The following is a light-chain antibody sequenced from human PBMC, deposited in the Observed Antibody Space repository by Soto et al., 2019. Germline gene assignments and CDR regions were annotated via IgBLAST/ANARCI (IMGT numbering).Light chain of an antibody. CDR2: AAS. CDR1: QGISSY. Sequence: DIQLTQSPSFLSASVGDRVTITCRASQGISSYLAWYQQKPGKAPKLLIYAASTLQSWVPSRFSGSGAGTDFTLTISSLQPEDVATDYCQQLNSYPLTFGGGTKVE. J-gene: IGKJ4*01. V-gene: IGKV1-9*01. CDR3: QQLNSYPLT.